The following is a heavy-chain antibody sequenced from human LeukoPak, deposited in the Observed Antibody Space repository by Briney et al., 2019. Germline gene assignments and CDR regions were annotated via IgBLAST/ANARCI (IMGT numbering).Heavy chain of an antibody. CDR1: GFTFSSYA. J-gene: IGHJ4*02. CDR2: ISGSGGST. CDR3: AADYYDSSGHHFDY. Sequence: PGGSLRLSCAASGFTFSSYAMNWVRQAPGKGLEWVSAISGSGGSTYYADSVKGRFTISRDNSKNTLYLQMNSLRAEDTAVYYCAADYYDSSGHHFDYWGQGTLVTVSS. D-gene: IGHD3-22*01. V-gene: IGHV3-23*01.